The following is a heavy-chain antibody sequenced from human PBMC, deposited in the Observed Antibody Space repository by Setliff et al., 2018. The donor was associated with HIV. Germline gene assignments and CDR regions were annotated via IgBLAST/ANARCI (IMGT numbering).Heavy chain of an antibody. CDR2: IYTSGST. CDR1: GGSISSYY. CDR3: ARGLSFYDPGGFDY. J-gene: IGHJ4*02. V-gene: IGHV4-4*09. Sequence: PSETLSLTCTVSGGSISSYYWSWIRQPPGKGLEWIGYIYTSGSTNYNPSLKSRVTISVDTSKNQFSLKLSSVTAADTAVYYCARGLSFYDPGGFDYWGQGTLVT. D-gene: IGHD3-22*01.